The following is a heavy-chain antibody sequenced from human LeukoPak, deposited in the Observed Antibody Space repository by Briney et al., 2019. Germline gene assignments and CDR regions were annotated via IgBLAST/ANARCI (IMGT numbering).Heavy chain of an antibody. J-gene: IGHJ3*02. CDR2: ISGSGGST. D-gene: IGHD5-24*01. Sequence: GGTLRLSCAASGFTFSSYAMSWVRQAPGKGLEWVSAISGSGGSTYYADSVKGRFPISRDNSKNTLHLQMNSLRGEDTAVYYCAKDSGHDGYAFDIWSPGTMVTVS. V-gene: IGHV3-23*01. CDR3: AKDSGHDGYAFDI. CDR1: GFTFSSYA.